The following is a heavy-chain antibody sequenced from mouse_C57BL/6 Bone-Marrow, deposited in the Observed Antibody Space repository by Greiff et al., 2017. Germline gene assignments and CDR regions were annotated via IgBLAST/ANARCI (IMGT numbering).Heavy chain of an antibody. CDR1: GFNIKDYY. V-gene: IGHV14-2*01. CDR2: IDPEDGET. CDR3: ASPLYDGYYSYAMDY. Sequence: SGAELVKPGASVELSCTASGFNIKDYYMHWVKQRTEQGLEWIGRIDPEDGETKYAPKFQGKATITADTSSNTAYLQLSSLTSEDTAVYYCASPLYDGYYSYAMDYWGQGTSVTVSS. D-gene: IGHD2-3*01. J-gene: IGHJ4*01.